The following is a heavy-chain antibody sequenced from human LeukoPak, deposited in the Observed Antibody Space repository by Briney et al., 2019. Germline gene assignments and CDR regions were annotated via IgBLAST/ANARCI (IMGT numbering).Heavy chain of an antibody. Sequence: PGGSLRLSCAASTCTFGSYEMNWVRQAPGKGLEWVAYISSSGSTIYYADSVKGRFTISRDNAKNSLYLQMNSLRAEDTAVYYCAREGCSSNSCYATILHAFDIWGQGTMVSVSS. J-gene: IGHJ3*02. CDR2: ISSSGSTI. V-gene: IGHV3-48*03. D-gene: IGHD2-2*01. CDR1: TCTFGSYE. CDR3: AREGCSSNSCYATILHAFDI.